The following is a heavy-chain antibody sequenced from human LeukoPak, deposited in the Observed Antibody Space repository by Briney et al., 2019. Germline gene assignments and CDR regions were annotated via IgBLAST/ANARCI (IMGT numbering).Heavy chain of an antibody. CDR3: ARVNYGSGRGYIV. CDR1: GFTCSSYW. Sequence: GGSLRLSCAASGFTCSSYWMTWVRQAPGKGLEWVANIKQDGSDNYYVDSVRGRFIISRDNAKNSLYLEMNSLRAEDTAVYHCARVNYGSGRGYIVWGKGTTVTVSS. CDR2: IKQDGSDN. D-gene: IGHD3-10*01. J-gene: IGHJ6*04. V-gene: IGHV3-7*03.